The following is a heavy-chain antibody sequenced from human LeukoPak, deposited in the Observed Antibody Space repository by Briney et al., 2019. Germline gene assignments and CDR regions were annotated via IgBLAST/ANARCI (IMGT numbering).Heavy chain of an antibody. V-gene: IGHV1-46*01. D-gene: IGHD3-10*01. Sequence: ASVKVSCKASGYIFTSKYMHWVRQAPGQGLEWMGMINPSGGSTTYAQRFQGRLIMTRDTSTDTVYMELSSLRSDDTAVYYCARRYYYGSGRGYGMDVWGQGTTVTVSS. J-gene: IGHJ6*02. CDR1: GYIFTSKY. CDR2: INPSGGST. CDR3: ARRYYYGSGRGYGMDV.